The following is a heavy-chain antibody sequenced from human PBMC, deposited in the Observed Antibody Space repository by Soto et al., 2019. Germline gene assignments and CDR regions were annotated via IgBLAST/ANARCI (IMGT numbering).Heavy chain of an antibody. CDR2: LFSSGAT. V-gene: IGHV4-59*08. CDR3: ASNIQNDDVDRDGTLNI. CDR1: GVSVSDYY. D-gene: IGHD1-1*01. Sequence: QMQLEESGPGLVKPSETLSLTCSVSGVSVSDYYWHWIRQSPGKGLEWIGYLFSSGATSYSPPLRRRVTISLDSAKNQLSLKMTSVTAADAALYYCASNIQNDDVDRDGTLNIWGQGTLVTVSS. J-gene: IGHJ3*02.